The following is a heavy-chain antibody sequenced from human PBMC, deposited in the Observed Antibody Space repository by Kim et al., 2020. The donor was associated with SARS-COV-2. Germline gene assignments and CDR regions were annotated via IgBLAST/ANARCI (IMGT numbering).Heavy chain of an antibody. J-gene: IGHJ4*02. D-gene: IGHD2-2*01. V-gene: IGHV4-39*01. Sequence: SETLSLTCTVSGGSISSSSYYWGWIRQPPGKGLEWIGSIYYSGSTYYNPSLKSRVTISVDTSKNQFSLKLSSVTAADTAVYYCARLGGDIVVVWTDYWGQGTLVTVSS. CDR3: ARLGGDIVVVWTDY. CDR2: IYYSGST. CDR1: GGSISSSSYY.